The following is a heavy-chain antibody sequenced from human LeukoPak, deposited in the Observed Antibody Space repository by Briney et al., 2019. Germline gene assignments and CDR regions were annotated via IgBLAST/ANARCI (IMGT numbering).Heavy chain of an antibody. CDR1: GFTFSSYA. J-gene: IGHJ4*02. Sequence: PGGSLRLSCAASGFTFSSYAMHWVRQAPGKGLEWVAVILYDGSNKYYADSVKGRFTISRDNSKNTLYLEMSSLRAEDTAVYYRARGSPEWELLADYWGQGTLVTVSS. CDR2: ILYDGSNK. V-gene: IGHV3-30-3*01. D-gene: IGHD1-26*01. CDR3: ARGSPEWELLADY.